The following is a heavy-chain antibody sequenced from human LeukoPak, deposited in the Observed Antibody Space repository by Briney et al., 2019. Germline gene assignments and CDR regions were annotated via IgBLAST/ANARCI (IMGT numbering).Heavy chain of an antibody. CDR1: GGSFSGYY. V-gene: IGHV4-34*01. CDR2: INHSGST. D-gene: IGHD3-16*02. J-gene: IGHJ3*02. Sequence: SETLSLTCAVYGGSFSGYYWSWIRQPPGKGLEWIGEINHSGSTNYNPSLKSRVTISVDTSKNQFSLKLSSVTAADTAVYYCARSDTISFGGVIVRRNAFDIWGQGTMVTVSS. CDR3: ARSDTISFGGVIVRRNAFDI.